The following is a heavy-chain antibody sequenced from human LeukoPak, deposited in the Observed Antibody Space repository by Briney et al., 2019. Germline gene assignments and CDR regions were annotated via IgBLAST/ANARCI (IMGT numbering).Heavy chain of an antibody. CDR3: ARHAHDYDSSWEFIDY. Sequence: SETLSLTCTVSGGSISSSSYYWGWIRQPPGEGLEWVGCICYSGSTYYNPSLKSRVTISVDTSKNQFSLKLSSVTAADTAVYYCARHAHDYDSSWEFIDYWGQGTLVTVSS. J-gene: IGHJ4*02. V-gene: IGHV4-39*01. CDR2: ICYSGST. CDR1: GGSISSSSYY. D-gene: IGHD3-22*01.